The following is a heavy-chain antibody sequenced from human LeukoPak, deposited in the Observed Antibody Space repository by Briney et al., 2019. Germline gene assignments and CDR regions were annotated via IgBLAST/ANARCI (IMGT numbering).Heavy chain of an antibody. J-gene: IGHJ4*02. D-gene: IGHD1-26*01. V-gene: IGHV3-7*03. CDR3: VKDSPPRYSGSPPAY. CDR2: INKDGGEK. Sequence: PGGSLRLSCAASGFTFSSYWMSWVRQAPGKGLEWGANINKDGGEKYYVDSVKGRFTISRDNAKNSLYLQMNSLRADDTAVYYCVKDSPPRYSGSPPAYWGQGTLVTVSS. CDR1: GFTFSSYW.